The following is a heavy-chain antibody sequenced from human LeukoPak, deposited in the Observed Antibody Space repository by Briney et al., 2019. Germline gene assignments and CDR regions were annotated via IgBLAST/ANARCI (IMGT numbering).Heavy chain of an antibody. CDR2: ISASGSAI. Sequence: GGSLRLSCAASGFPLSSYSMKWVRQAPGKGLEWISYISASGSAIYYVDSVKGRVTVSRDNARNSLFLQMDSPRAEDTAVYYCVRVKGTYFDYWGPGTLVTVSS. CDR1: GFPLSSYS. J-gene: IGHJ4*02. V-gene: IGHV3-48*01. CDR3: VRVKGTYFDY. D-gene: IGHD1-1*01.